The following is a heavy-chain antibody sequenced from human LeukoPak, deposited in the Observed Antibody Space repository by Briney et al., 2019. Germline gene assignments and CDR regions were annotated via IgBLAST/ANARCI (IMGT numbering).Heavy chain of an antibody. CDR1: GFTFSSFG. J-gene: IGHJ6*03. D-gene: IGHD2-15*01. CDR3: AKGGNRRVVAATTYYFYYMDV. CDR2: ISGSGGST. Sequence: GALRLSCAASGFTFSSFGMTWVRQAPGKGLEWVSAISGSGGSTYYADSVKGRFTISRDNSKNTLYLQMNSLRADDTAVYYCAKGGNRRVVAATTYYFYYMDVWGKGTTVTISS. V-gene: IGHV3-23*01.